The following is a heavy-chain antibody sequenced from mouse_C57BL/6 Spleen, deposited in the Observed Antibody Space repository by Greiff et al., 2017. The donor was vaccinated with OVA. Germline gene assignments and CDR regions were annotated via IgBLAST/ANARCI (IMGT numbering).Heavy chain of an antibody. CDR1: GYAFSSYW. CDR2: IYPGDGGT. CDR3: SRADYYGTLVDY. V-gene: IGHV1-82*01. D-gene: IGHD1-1*01. Sequence: QVQLQQSGPELVKPGASVKISCKASGYAFSSYWMNWVKQRPGQGLEWIGRIYPGDGGTNYNGKFKGKATLTADKSSSTAYMQLSSLTSEDSAVYCCSRADYYGTLVDYWGQGTSVTVSS. J-gene: IGHJ4*01.